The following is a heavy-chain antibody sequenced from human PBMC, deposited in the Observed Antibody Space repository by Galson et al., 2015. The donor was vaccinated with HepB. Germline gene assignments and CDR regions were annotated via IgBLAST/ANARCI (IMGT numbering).Heavy chain of an antibody. D-gene: IGHD5-18*01. CDR2: ISSNGGST. V-gene: IGHV3-64*01. J-gene: IGHJ4*02. CDR1: GFTFSSYA. Sequence: SLRLSCAASGFTFSSYAMHWVRQAPGKGLEYVSAISSNGGSTYYANSVKGRFTISRDNSKNTLYLQMGSLRAEDMAVYYCARDPSSYSYGGDYWGQGTLVTVSS. CDR3: ARDPSSYSYGGDY.